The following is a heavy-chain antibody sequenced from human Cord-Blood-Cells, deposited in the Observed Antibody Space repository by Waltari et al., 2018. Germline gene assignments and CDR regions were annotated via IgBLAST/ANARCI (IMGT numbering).Heavy chain of an antibody. CDR2: INPNRGGT. CDR3: AFRPSYSSSWYY. Sequence: QVQLVQSGAEVKKPGASVKVSCKASGYTFTGYYMHWVRQAPGQGLEWMGWINPNRGGTNYAQKFKGRVTMTRDTSISTAYMELSRLRSDDTAVYYCAFRPSYSSSWYYWGQGTLVTVSS. V-gene: IGHV1-2*02. D-gene: IGHD6-13*01. CDR1: GYTFTGYY. J-gene: IGHJ4*02.